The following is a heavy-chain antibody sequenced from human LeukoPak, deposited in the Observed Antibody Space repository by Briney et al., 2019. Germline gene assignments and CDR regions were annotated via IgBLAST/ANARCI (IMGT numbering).Heavy chain of an antibody. CDR3: ARAPAFGGIDY. J-gene: IGHJ4*02. CDR1: GGSISSYY. Sequence: SETLSLTCTVSGGSISSYYWSWIRQPPGKGLEWIGYIYYSGSTNYNPSLKSRVTISVDTSKNQFSLKLSSVTAADTAVYYCARAPAFGGIDYWGQGTLVTVSS. D-gene: IGHD4-23*01. V-gene: IGHV4-59*01. CDR2: IYYSGST.